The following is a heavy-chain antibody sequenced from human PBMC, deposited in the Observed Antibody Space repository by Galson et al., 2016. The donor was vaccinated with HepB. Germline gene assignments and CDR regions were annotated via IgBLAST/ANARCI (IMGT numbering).Heavy chain of an antibody. CDR2: ISYDGRYG. CDR1: GFTFSSYA. Sequence: SLRLSCAASGFTFSSYAMHWVRQAPGKGLEWVAVISYDGRYGSYAGAVKGRFTISRDNFKNTLYLHLNSLRAEDTAGYYCARAVHGSGSEWDKWCQGTLVAVSS. CDR3: ARAVHGSGSEWDK. J-gene: IGHJ4*02. D-gene: IGHD3-10*01. V-gene: IGHV3-30*04.